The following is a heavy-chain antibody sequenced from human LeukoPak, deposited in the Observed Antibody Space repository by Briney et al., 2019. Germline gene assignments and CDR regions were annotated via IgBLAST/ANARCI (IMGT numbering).Heavy chain of an antibody. CDR1: GGSISSYY. CDR2: IYYSGST. J-gene: IGHJ5*02. Sequence: SETLSLTCTVSGGSISSYYWSWIQQPPGKGLEWIGYIYYSGSTNYNPSLKSRVTISVDTSKNQFSLKLSSVTAADTAVYYCARGVLGDYAFDPWGQGTLVTVSS. V-gene: IGHV4-59*01. D-gene: IGHD4-17*01. CDR3: ARGVLGDYAFDP.